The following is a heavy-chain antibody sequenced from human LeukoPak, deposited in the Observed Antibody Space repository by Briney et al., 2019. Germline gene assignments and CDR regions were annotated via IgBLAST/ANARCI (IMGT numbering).Heavy chain of an antibody. Sequence: PGGSLRLSCAASGFPFSSYSMNWVRQAPGKGLEWVSSISSTSTYIYYADSVKGRFTISRDNYKSTLYLQMDSLRVEDTALYYCARGYSGLRGNPNFFDSWGQEPWSPSPQ. CDR2: ISSTSTYI. CDR3: ARGYSGLRGNPNFFDS. V-gene: IGHV3-21*01. CDR1: GFPFSSYS. D-gene: IGHD4-23*01. J-gene: IGHJ5*01.